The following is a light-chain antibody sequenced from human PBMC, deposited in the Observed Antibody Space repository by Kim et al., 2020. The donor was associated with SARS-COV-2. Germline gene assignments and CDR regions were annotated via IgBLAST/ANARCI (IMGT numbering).Light chain of an antibody. Sequence: QRVTISCSGSSSNIGSNTVNWYRQLPGTAPKLRIYSSNQRPSGVPDRFSGSKSGTSASLAISGLQSEDEADHYCAAWDDSLNGAWVFGGGTQLTVL. CDR1: SSNIGSNT. CDR3: AAWDDSLNGAWV. V-gene: IGLV1-44*01. CDR2: SSN. J-gene: IGLJ3*02.